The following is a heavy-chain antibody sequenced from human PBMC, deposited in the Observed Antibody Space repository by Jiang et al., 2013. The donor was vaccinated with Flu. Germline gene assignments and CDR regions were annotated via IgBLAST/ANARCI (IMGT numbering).Heavy chain of an antibody. D-gene: IGHD7-27*01. J-gene: IGHJ4*02. CDR3: ARALTWGKYGSNLYYFDC. CDR1: GFTVRSNY. Sequence: VQLVESGGGLIQPGGSLRLSCAASGFTVRSNYMSWVRQAPGKGLEWVSVIYSDGSTNYGDSVEGRFTISRDNSKNTLFLQMNSLRGDDTAVYYCARALTWGKYGSNLYYFDCWGQGTLVTVSS. V-gene: IGHV3-53*01. CDR2: IYSDGST.